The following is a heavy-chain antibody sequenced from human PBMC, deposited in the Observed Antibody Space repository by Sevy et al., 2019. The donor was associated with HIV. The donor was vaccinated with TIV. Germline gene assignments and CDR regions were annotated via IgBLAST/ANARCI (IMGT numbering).Heavy chain of an antibody. J-gene: IGHJ4*02. CDR2: IYANNST. CDR3: ARGEQWLSFNY. V-gene: IGHV3-53*01. D-gene: IGHD6-19*01. Sequence: GGSLRLSCAASGFNISSNYLSWVRQAPGKGLEWVSVIYANNSTYYADFVKGRFTISRDNSKNTLYLQMNSLRVEDTAIYYCARGEQWLSFNYWGQGTLVTVSS. CDR1: GFNISSNY.